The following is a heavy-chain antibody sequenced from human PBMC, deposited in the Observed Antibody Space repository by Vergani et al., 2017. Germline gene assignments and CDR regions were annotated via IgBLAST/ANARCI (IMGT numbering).Heavy chain of an antibody. Sequence: EDQLVESGGGLVQPGGSLRPSCAASGFAFSSYALHWVRRAPGKGLEWVSAIGTGGDTYYADSVMGRFTISRDNAKKSLYLQMNSLRAEDTAVYYCARSASLRAAFDIWGQGTMVTVSS. CDR3: ARSASLRAAFDI. CDR2: IGTGGDT. J-gene: IGHJ3*02. CDR1: GFAFSSYA. V-gene: IGHV3-47*01.